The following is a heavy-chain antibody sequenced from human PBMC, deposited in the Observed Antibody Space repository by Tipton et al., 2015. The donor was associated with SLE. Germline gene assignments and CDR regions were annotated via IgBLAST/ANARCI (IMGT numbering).Heavy chain of an antibody. CDR3: ARGYRYFDWLSSYYLDY. Sequence: TLSLTCTVSGGSISSYYWSWIRQPPGKGLEWIGYIYYSGSTNYNPSLKSRVTISVDTSKNQFSLKLSSVTAADTAVYYCARGYRYFDWLSSYYLDYWGQGTLVTVSS. J-gene: IGHJ4*02. D-gene: IGHD3-9*01. CDR2: IYYSGST. V-gene: IGHV4-59*01. CDR1: GGSISSYY.